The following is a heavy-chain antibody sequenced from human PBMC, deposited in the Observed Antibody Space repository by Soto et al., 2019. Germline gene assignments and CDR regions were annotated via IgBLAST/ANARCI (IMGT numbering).Heavy chain of an antibody. CDR3: TTDWGYCSSTSCYTSWFDP. CDR1: GFTFSNAW. J-gene: IGHJ5*02. V-gene: IGHV3-15*01. CDR2: IKSKTDGGTT. D-gene: IGHD2-2*02. Sequence: GGSLRLSCAASGFTFSNAWMSWVRQAPGKGLEWVGRIKSKTDGGTTDYAAPVKDRFTISRDDSKNTLYLQMNSLKTEDTAVYYCTTDWGYCSSTSCYTSWFDPWGQGSLVTVSS.